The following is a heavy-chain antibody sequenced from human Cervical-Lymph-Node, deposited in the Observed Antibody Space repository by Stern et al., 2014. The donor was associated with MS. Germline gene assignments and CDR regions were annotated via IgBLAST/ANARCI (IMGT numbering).Heavy chain of an antibody. J-gene: IGHJ6*02. V-gene: IGHV1-46*03. CDR1: GYTFTSYY. Sequence: QVQLVESGAEVKKPGASVKVSCKASGYTFTSYYMHWVRQAPGQGLEWMGIINPSGGSTSYAQKFQGRVTMTRDTSTSTVYMELSSLRSEDTAVYYCARDIVVVTARQRYYGMDVWGQGTTVTVSS. CDR3: ARDIVVVTARQRYYGMDV. CDR2: INPSGGST. D-gene: IGHD2-21*02.